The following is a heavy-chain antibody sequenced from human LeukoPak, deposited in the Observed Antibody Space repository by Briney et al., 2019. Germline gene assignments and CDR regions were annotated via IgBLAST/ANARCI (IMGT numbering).Heavy chain of an antibody. D-gene: IGHD5-18*01. CDR1: GLTFSDFW. CDR2: VKGDGRTT. CDR3: ATGHSYGYDY. Sequence: PGGSLRLSCAASGLTFSDFWMHWVRQPPGKGLVWVALVKGDGRTTIYADSVKGPFTISRDNAKNTLYLQMNSLRADDSGVYYCATGHSYGYDYWGQGVLVTVSS. J-gene: IGHJ4*02. V-gene: IGHV3-74*01.